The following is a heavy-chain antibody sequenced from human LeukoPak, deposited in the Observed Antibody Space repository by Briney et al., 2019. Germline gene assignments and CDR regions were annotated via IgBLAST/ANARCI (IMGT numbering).Heavy chain of an antibody. CDR3: VRDSSGYLDY. V-gene: IGHV1-69*13. J-gene: IGHJ4*02. CDR1: GGTFSSYA. CDR2: IIPIFGTA. D-gene: IGHD3-22*01. Sequence: RASVKVSCKASGGTFSSYAISWVRQAPGQGLEWMGGIIPIFGTANYAQKFQGRVTITADESTSTAYMELSSLRSEDTAVYYCVRDSSGYLDYWGQGTLVTVSS.